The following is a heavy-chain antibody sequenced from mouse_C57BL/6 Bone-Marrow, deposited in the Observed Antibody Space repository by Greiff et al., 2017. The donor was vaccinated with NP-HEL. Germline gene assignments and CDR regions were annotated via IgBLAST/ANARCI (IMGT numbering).Heavy chain of an antibody. Sequence: EVQRVESGGGLVKPGGSLKLSCAASGFTFSSYTMSWVRQTPEKRLEWVATISGGGGNTYYPDSVKGRFTISIDKAKNTLYLQMSSLRSEDTALYYCAGPLLRSHWYFDVWGTGTTVTVSS. CDR2: ISGGGGNT. CDR1: GFTFSSYT. J-gene: IGHJ1*03. CDR3: AGPLLRSHWYFDV. D-gene: IGHD1-1*01. V-gene: IGHV5-9*01.